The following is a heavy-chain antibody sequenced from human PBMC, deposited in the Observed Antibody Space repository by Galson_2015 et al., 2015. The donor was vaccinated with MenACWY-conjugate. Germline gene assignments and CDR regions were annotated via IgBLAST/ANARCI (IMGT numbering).Heavy chain of an antibody. Sequence: SLRLSCAAYGFTFSSYSMNWVRQAPGKGLEWVSYISSSSSTIYYADSVKGRFTISRDNAKNSLYLQMNSLRAEDTAVYYCARKLGYCSSTSCPRAYGMDVWGQGTTVTVSS. CDR3: ARKLGYCSSTSCPRAYGMDV. CDR1: GFTFSSYS. CDR2: ISSSSSTI. V-gene: IGHV3-48*04. J-gene: IGHJ6*02. D-gene: IGHD2-2*01.